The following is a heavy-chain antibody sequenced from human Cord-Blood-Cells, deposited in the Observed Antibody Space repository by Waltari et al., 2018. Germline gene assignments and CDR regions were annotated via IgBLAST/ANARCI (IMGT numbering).Heavy chain of an antibody. CDR3: AKVPYSNPQFNYFDY. V-gene: IGHV3-23*01. Sequence: EVQLLESGGGLVQPWVSLRLSCAASGFTFSSYAMSWVRQAPGKGLEWVSSISGSGVSTYYEDYVKGRFTISRDNSKNTLYLQMNSLRAEDTAVYYCAKVPYSNPQFNYFDYWGQGTLVTVSS. J-gene: IGHJ4*02. CDR1: GFTFSSYA. D-gene: IGHD4-4*01. CDR2: ISGSGVST.